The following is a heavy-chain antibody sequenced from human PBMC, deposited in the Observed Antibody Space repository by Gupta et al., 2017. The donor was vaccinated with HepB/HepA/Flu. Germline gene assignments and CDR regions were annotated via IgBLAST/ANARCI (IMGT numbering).Heavy chain of an antibody. CDR3: ARDYWLSWPSLEWLPLQSYGMDV. J-gene: IGHJ6*02. V-gene: IGHV3-21*01. CDR1: GFTFSSYS. CDR2: ISSSSSYI. Sequence: EVQLVESGGGLVKPGGSLRLSCAASGFTFSSYSMNWVRQAPGKGLEWVSSISSSSSYIYYADSVKGRFTISRDNAKNSLYLQMNSLRAEDTAVYYCARDYWLSWPSLEWLPLQSYGMDVWGQGTTVTVSS. D-gene: IGHD3-3*01.